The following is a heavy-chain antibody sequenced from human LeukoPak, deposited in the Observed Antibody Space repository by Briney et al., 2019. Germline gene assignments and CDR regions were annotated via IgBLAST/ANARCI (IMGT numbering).Heavy chain of an antibody. CDR2: MYLSGTT. D-gene: IGHD3-22*01. CDR3: AGLVGRYSSGLYYYYFDY. Sequence: SGTLSLTCTVSGDSINSLDLWSWVRQPPGKGLEWIGEMYLSGTTHSNPSVESRVTISIDKSKNQFFLNLSSVTAADTAVYYCAGLVGRYSSGLYYYYFDYWGQGTLVTVSS. V-gene: IGHV4-4*02. J-gene: IGHJ4*02. CDR1: GDSINSLDL.